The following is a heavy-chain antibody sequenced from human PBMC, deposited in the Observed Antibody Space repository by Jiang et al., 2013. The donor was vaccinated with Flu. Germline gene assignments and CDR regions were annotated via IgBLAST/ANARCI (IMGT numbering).Heavy chain of an antibody. D-gene: IGHD6-19*01. V-gene: IGHV1-69*04. CDR3: AKTEGIAVAGPDY. CDR2: IIPILGIA. Sequence: SCKASGGTFSSYAISWVRQAPGQGLEWMGRIIPILGIANYAQKFQGRVTITADKSTSTAYMELSSLRSEDTAVYYCAKTEGIAVAGPDYWGQGTLVTVSS. J-gene: IGHJ4*02. CDR1: GGTFSSYA.